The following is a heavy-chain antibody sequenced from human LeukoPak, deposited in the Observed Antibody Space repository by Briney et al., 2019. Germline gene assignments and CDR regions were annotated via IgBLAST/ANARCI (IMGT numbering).Heavy chain of an antibody. J-gene: IGHJ4*02. V-gene: IGHV3-23*01. CDR1: GFTFSSHA. D-gene: IGHD6-6*01. CDR2: ISGSGGST. CDR3: AKDRTAARPYYFDY. Sequence: PGGSLRLSSAASGFTFSSHAMSWVPHAPGKGLEWVSAISGSGGSTYYADSVKGRFTISRDNSKNTLYLQMNSLRAEDTAIYYCAKDRTAARPYYFDYWGQGTLVTVSS.